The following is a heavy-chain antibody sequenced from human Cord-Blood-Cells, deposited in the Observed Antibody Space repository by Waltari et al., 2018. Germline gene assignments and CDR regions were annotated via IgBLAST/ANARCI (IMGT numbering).Heavy chain of an antibody. CDR1: GGTFSSYA. J-gene: IGHJ3*02. CDR3: ARDYYGSGSYAFDI. V-gene: IGHV1-69*10. CDR2: IIPILGIA. Sequence: QVQLVQSGAEVKKPGSSVKVSCKASGGTFSSYAISWVRQAPGQGLEWMGGIIPILGIANYAQKSQGRVTITADKSTGTAYMERSSLRSEDTAVYYCARDYYGSGSYAFDIWGQGTMVTVSS. D-gene: IGHD3-10*01.